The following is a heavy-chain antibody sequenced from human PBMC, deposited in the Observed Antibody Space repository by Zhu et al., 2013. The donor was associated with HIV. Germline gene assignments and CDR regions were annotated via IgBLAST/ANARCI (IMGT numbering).Heavy chain of an antibody. D-gene: IGHD1-1*01. Sequence: QVQLVQSGAEVKKPGASVKVSCKVSGYTLTELSMHWVRQAPGKGLEWMGGFDPEDGETIYAQKFQGRVTMTEDTSTDTAYMELSSLRSEDTAVYYCATDLSGTTKYYYYYGMDVWGQGTTVTVSS. CDR1: GYTLTELS. CDR3: ATDLSGTTKYYYYYGMDV. CDR2: FDPEDGET. J-gene: IGHJ6*02. V-gene: IGHV1-24*01.